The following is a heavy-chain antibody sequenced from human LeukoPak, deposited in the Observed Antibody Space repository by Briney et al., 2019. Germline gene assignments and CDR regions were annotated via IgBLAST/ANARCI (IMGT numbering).Heavy chain of an antibody. J-gene: IGHJ2*01. Sequence: PGGSLRLSCAASGFTFSSYGMHWVRQAPGKGLEWVAFIRYDGSNKYYADSVKGRFTISRDNSKNTLYLQMNSLRAEDTAVYYCAKDRAIVVVPAAIDWYFDLWGRGTLVTVSS. CDR2: IRYDGSNK. D-gene: IGHD2-2*02. CDR3: AKDRAIVVVPAAIDWYFDL. V-gene: IGHV3-30*02. CDR1: GFTFSSYG.